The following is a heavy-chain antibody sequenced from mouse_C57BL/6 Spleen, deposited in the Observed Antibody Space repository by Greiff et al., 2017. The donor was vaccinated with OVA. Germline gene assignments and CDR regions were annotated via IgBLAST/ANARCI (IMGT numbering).Heavy chain of an antibody. CDR2: IDPSDSYT. CDR1: GYTFTSYW. V-gene: IGHV1-59*01. CDR3: ARAYYGSSYGAMDY. Sequence: QVQLQQPGAELVRPGTSVKLSCKASGYTFTSYWMHWVKQRPGQGLEWIGVIDPSDSYTNYNQKFKGKATLTVDTSSSTAYMQLSSLTSEDSAVYDCARAYYGSSYGAMDYWGQGTSVTVSS. D-gene: IGHD1-1*01. J-gene: IGHJ4*01.